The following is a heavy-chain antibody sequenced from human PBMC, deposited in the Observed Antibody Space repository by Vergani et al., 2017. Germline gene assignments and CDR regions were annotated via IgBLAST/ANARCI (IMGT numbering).Heavy chain of an antibody. J-gene: IGHJ3*02. Sequence: EVQLVESGGGLVQPGGSLRLSCAASGFTFSSYSMNWVRQAPGKGLEWVSSISSSSSYIYYADSVKGRFTISRDNAKNSMYLQMNSLRAEDTAVYYCARSQEAEPWARSDAFDIWGQGTMVTVSS. CDR2: ISSSSSYI. V-gene: IGHV3-21*01. CDR3: ARSQEAEPWARSDAFDI. CDR1: GFTFSSYS. D-gene: IGHD1-26*01.